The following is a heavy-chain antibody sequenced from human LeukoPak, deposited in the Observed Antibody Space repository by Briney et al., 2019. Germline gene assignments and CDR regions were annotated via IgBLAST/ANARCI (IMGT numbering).Heavy chain of an antibody. CDR2: IIPIFGTA. J-gene: IGHJ5*02. Sequence: SVKVSCKASGGTLISYAISWVRQAPGQGLEWMGGIIPIFGTANYAQKFQGRVTITADESTSTAYMELSSLRSEDTAVYYCARGGSIDISVIIGLNWFDPWGQGTLVTVSS. CDR1: GGTLISYA. D-gene: IGHD3-3*01. CDR3: ARGGSIDISVIIGLNWFDP. V-gene: IGHV1-69*13.